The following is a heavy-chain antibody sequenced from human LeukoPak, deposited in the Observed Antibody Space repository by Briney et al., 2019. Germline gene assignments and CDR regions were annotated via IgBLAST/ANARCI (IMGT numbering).Heavy chain of an antibody. CDR1: GFTFSDYA. J-gene: IGHJ6*02. Sequence: GGSLRLSCAASGFTFSDYAMHWVRQAPGKGLEWVAVIAYGGTYTHHADSLKGRFTISRDNSRDTLYLQINSLRPEDTALYYCARNKAITAFFGKDVWGQGVTIIVSS. CDR3: ARNKAITAFFGKDV. V-gene: IGHV3-30*03. CDR2: IAYGGTYT. D-gene: IGHD2/OR15-2a*01.